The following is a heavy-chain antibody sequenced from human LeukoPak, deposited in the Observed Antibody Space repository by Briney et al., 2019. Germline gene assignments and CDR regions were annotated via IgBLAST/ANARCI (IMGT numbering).Heavy chain of an antibody. Sequence: GGSLRLSCAASGFTFSSYSMNWVRQAPGKGLEWVSSISSRSSYIYYADSVKGRFTISRDNAKNSLYLQMNSLRAEDTAVYYCARDRASGYSLDAFDIWGQGTMVTVSS. CDR1: GFTFSSYS. CDR3: ARDRASGYSLDAFDI. J-gene: IGHJ3*02. D-gene: IGHD3-3*01. CDR2: ISSRSSYI. V-gene: IGHV3-21*01.